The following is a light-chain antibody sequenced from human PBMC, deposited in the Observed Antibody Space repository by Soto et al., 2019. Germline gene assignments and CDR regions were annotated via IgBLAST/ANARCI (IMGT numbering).Light chain of an antibody. V-gene: IGLV2-14*01. Sequence: QSALTQPASVSGSPGQSITISCTGTSSDVGGYNYVSWYQQHPGKAPKLMIYDGSNRPSGVSNRFSVSKSGNTASLTISGLQAEDEAEYYCSSYTSSSTLVFGGGTKLTVL. CDR2: DGS. CDR3: SSYTSSSTLV. J-gene: IGLJ2*01. CDR1: SSDVGGYNY.